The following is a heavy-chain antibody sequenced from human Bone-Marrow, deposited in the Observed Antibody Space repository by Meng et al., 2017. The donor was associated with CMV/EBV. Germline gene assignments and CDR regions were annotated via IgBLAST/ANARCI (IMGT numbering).Heavy chain of an antibody. D-gene: IGHD6-19*01. CDR1: GGTFSSYT. CDR3: ARDGEQWLVGGRTYYYYGMDV. V-gene: IGHV1-69*16. J-gene: IGHJ6*02. CDR2: IIPILGIA. Sequence: SVKVSCKASGGTFSSYTISWVRQAPGQGLEWMGRIIPILGIANYAQKFQGRVTITTDESTSTAYMELSSLRSEDTAVYYCARDGEQWLVGGRTYYYYGMDVWGQGTTVTVSS.